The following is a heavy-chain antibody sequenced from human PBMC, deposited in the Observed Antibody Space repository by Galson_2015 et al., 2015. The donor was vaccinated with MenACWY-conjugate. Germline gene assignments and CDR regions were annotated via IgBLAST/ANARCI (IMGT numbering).Heavy chain of an antibody. Sequence: LSLTCAVYGGSFSGDYWSWIRQPPGEGLEWIGEINHSGSTNYNPSLNRRVTISVDTSKNQFSMKLNSVTAADTAVYYCARGADMSGIVEAPPAMVWFDPWGQGTLVTVSS. CDR2: INHSGST. CDR3: ARGADMSGIVEAPPAMVWFDP. V-gene: IGHV4-34*01. J-gene: IGHJ5*02. CDR1: GGSFSGDY. D-gene: IGHD2-2*01.